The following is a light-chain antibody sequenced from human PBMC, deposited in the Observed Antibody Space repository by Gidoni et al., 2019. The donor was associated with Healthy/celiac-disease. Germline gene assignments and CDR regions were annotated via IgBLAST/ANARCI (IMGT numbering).Light chain of an antibody. J-gene: IGLJ2*01. V-gene: IGLV3-1*01. CDR1: KLGDNY. CDR3: QAWDSSNVV. Sequence: SYELTQPPSVSASPGQTASITCSGDKLGDNYACWYQQKPGQSPVLVSYQDSKRPSGIPGRFSGSNSGNTATLTISGTQAMDEADYYCQAWDSSNVVFGGGTKLTVL. CDR2: QDS.